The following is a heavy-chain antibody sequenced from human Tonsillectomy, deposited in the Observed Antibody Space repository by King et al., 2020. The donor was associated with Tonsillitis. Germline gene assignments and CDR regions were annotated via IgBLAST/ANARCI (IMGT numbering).Heavy chain of an antibody. D-gene: IGHD6-19*01. Sequence: DVQLVESGGGLVQPGGSLRLSCAASGFTVSSSYMSWVRQAPGKGLEWVSVIYSGGSTYYADAAKGRFTISRHIPENTMYLQMNNLRPEDTGLYYCSRELEGAVAGLGGAFEMWGQGTMVTVSS. CDR2: IYSGGST. V-gene: IGHV3-53*04. J-gene: IGHJ3*02. CDR1: GFTVSSSY. CDR3: SRELEGAVAGLGGAFEM.